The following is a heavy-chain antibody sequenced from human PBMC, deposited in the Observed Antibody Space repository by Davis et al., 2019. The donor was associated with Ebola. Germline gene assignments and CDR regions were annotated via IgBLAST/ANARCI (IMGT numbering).Heavy chain of an antibody. J-gene: IGHJ4*02. V-gene: IGHV4-59*01. CDR3: ARHIVVVEAEYFDY. D-gene: IGHD2-15*01. Sequence: SETLSLTCTVSGGSISSYYWSWIRQPPGKGLEWIGYIYYSGSTNYNPSLKSRVTISVDTSKNQFSLKLSSVTAADTAVYYCARHIVVVEAEYFDYWGQGTLVTVSS. CDR2: IYYSGST. CDR1: GGSISSYY.